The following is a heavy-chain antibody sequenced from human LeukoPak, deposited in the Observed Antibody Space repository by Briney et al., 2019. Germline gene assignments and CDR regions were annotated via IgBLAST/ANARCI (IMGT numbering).Heavy chain of an antibody. J-gene: IGHJ4*02. D-gene: IGHD6-13*01. CDR1: GFSFSTYG. Sequence: PGGSLRLSCAASGFSFSTYGFHWVRQAPGKGLEWVAVIWYDESNKYYVNSVRGRFTIARDNSKNTLYLQMNSLRAEDTAVYYCARESGPYSSGWYYFNYWGQGTLVTVSS. CDR2: IWYDESNK. V-gene: IGHV3-33*01. CDR3: ARESGPYSSGWYYFNY.